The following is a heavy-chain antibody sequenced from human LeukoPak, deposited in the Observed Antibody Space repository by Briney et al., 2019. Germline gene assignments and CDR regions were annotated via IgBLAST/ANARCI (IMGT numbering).Heavy chain of an antibody. CDR1: GGSFSGYY. Sequence: SETLSLTCAVYGGSFSGYYWSWIRQPPGKGLEWIGEINHSGSTNYNPSLKSRVTISVDMSKNQFSLKLSSVTAADTAVYYCARTYYDFWSGYSLYYFDYWGQGTPVTVSS. CDR2: INHSGST. V-gene: IGHV4-34*01. D-gene: IGHD3-3*01. J-gene: IGHJ4*02. CDR3: ARTYYDFWSGYSLYYFDY.